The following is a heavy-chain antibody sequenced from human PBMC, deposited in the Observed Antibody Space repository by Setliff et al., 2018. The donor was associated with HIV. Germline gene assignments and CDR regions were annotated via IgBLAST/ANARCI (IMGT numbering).Heavy chain of an antibody. CDR3: ARLDCTSTSCYPAGIWYFDL. D-gene: IGHD2-2*01. J-gene: IGHJ2*01. V-gene: IGHV3-20*04. CDR2: INWNGYKT. CDR1: GFAFDNYG. Sequence: GGSLRLSCEASGFAFDNYGMSWVRQAPGKGLEWVSGINWNGYKTGYVDSVKGRFTISRDNAKNSLYLQMNSLRAEDTALYYCARLDCTSTSCYPAGIWYFDLWGRGTLVTVSS.